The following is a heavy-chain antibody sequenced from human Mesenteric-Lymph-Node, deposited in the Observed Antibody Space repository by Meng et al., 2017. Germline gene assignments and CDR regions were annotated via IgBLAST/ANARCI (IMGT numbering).Heavy chain of an antibody. J-gene: IGHJ4*02. CDR2: INHSGST. D-gene: IGHD4-23*01. V-gene: IGHV4-34*01. Sequence: GSLRLSCAVYGGSFSGYYWSWIRQPPGKGLEWIGEINHSGSTNYNPSLKSRVTISVDTSKNQFFLKLSSVTAADTAVYYCARALRWKYFDYWGQGTLVTVSS. CDR3: ARALRWKYFDY. CDR1: GGSFSGYY.